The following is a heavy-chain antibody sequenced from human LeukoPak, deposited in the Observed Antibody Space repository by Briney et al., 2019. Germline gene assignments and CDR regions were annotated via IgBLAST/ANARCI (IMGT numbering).Heavy chain of an antibody. CDR2: ISSSGST. CDR1: GDSISSGDYY. V-gene: IGHV4-61*02. Sequence: SETLSLTCTVSGDSISSGDYYWSWIRQPAGKGLEWIGRISSSGSTNYNPSLKSRVTISVDTSKNQFSLRLSSVTAADTAVYYCARVKTIFGVVIASLDYWGQGTLVTVSS. D-gene: IGHD3-3*01. CDR3: ARVKTIFGVVIASLDY. J-gene: IGHJ4*02.